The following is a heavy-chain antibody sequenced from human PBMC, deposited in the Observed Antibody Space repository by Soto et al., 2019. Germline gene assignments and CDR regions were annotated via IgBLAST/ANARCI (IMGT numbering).Heavy chain of an antibody. V-gene: IGHV3-30*18. J-gene: IGHJ5*02. CDR1: GFTLTYYG. D-gene: IGHD3-10*01. CDR3: AQDMEQPRVRGWFDP. Sequence: QVQLVESGGGVVQPGRSLRLSCAASGFTLTYYGMHWVRQAPGKGLEWVAVISYDGSNTYYADSVKGRFTISRDNSKNTPHLQMDSLRPEDTAVYYCAQDMEQPRVRGWFDPWGQGSLVTVSS. CDR2: ISYDGSNT.